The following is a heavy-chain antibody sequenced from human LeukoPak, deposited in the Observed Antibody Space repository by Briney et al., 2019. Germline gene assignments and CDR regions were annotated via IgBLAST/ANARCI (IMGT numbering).Heavy chain of an antibody. CDR3: AKCPSPYCSSTSFDI. D-gene: IGHD2-2*01. J-gene: IGHJ3*02. CDR1: GFTFSSYA. Sequence: GGSLRLSCAASGFTFSSYAMSWVRQAPGKGLEWVSAISGSDGSTYYADSVKGRFTISRDNSKNTLYLQMNSLRAEDTAVYYCAKCPSPYCSSTSFDIWGQGTMVTVSS. CDR2: ISGSDGST. V-gene: IGHV3-23*01.